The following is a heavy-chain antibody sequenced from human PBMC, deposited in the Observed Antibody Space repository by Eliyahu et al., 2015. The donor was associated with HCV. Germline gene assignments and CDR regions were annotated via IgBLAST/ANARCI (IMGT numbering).Heavy chain of an antibody. Sequence: QVQLVESGGGVVQPGRSLRLSCAASGFTFSSYGMHWVRQAPGKGLEWVAVISYDGSNKYYADSVKGRFTISRDNSKNTLYLQMNSLRAEDTAVYYCAKAPYQLLLLLGSAIDYWGQGTLVTVSS. CDR2: ISYDGSNK. CDR3: AKAPYQLLLLLGSAIDY. J-gene: IGHJ4*02. CDR1: GFTFSSYG. D-gene: IGHD2-2*01. V-gene: IGHV3-30*18.